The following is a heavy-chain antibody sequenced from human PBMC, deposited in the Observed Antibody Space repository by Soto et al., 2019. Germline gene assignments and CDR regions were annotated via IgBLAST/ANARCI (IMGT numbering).Heavy chain of an antibody. Sequence: QVQLQESGPGLVKPSQTLSLTCTVSGGSISSGGTGSYWTWIRQLPGKGLERIGYIYYTGNTYYTPSRKSRPTISIDTSENQFSLKLTSVTAADPAVYFCASGHDAYKVRYWGQGTLVTVSS. CDR3: ASGHDAYKVRY. V-gene: IGHV4-31*03. D-gene: IGHD1-1*01. CDR1: GGSISSGGTGSY. CDR2: IYYTGNT. J-gene: IGHJ4*02.